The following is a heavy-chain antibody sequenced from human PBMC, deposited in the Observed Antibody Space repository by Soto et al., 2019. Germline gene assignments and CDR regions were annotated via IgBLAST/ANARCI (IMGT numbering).Heavy chain of an antibody. CDR2: INPSGGST. D-gene: IGHD3-16*01. CDR1: GYTFTSYY. Sequence: ASGKVSCKASGYTFTSYYMHWVGQAPGQGLEWMGIINPSGGSTSYAQKFQGRVTMTRDTSTSTVYMELSSLRSEDTAVYYCARVGGQWIDAFDIWGQGTMVTVSS. J-gene: IGHJ3*02. V-gene: IGHV1-46*03. CDR3: ARVGGQWIDAFDI.